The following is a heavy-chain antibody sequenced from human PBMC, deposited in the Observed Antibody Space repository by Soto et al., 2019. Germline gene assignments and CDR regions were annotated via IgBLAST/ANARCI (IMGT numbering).Heavy chain of an antibody. CDR1: GGSISSYY. V-gene: IGHV4-59*01. D-gene: IGHD5-18*01. CDR2: IYYSGST. Sequence: SETLSLTCTVSGGSISSYYWSWIRQPPGKGLEWIGYIYYSGSTNYNPSLKSRVTISVDTSKNQFSLKLSSVTAADTAVYYCARVTLSGYSYGYRSFDPWGQGTLVTVSS. CDR3: ARVTLSGYSYGYRSFDP. J-gene: IGHJ5*02.